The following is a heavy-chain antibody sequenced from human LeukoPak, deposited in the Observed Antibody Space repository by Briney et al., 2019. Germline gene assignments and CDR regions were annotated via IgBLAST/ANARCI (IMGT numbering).Heavy chain of an antibody. V-gene: IGHV3-66*04. CDR3: AKPAYGDYDREFDY. D-gene: IGHD4-17*01. CDR1: EFSVGSNY. J-gene: IGHJ4*02. Sequence: PGGSLRLSCAASEFSVGSNYMTWVRQAPGKGLEWVSLIYSGGSTYYADSVKGRFTISRDNSKNTLYLQMNSLRAEDTAVYYCAKPAYGDYDREFDYWGQGTLVTVS. CDR2: IYSGGST.